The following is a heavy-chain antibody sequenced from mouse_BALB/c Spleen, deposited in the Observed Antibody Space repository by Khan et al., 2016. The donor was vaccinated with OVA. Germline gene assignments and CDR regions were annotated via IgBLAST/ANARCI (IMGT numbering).Heavy chain of an antibody. J-gene: IGHJ3*01. CDR2: ISYSGNT. V-gene: IGHV3-2*02. CDR1: GYSITSEYT. CDR3: ARKDYYDCDPFPY. D-gene: IGHD2-4*01. Sequence: EVELVESGPGLVKPSQSLSLTCTVTGYSITSEYTWNWIRQFPGNKLEWMGFISYSGNTRYNPSLKSRISITRDTSKNQFFLQLNSVTSEDTATYYGARKDYYDCDPFPYWGQGTLVTVSA.